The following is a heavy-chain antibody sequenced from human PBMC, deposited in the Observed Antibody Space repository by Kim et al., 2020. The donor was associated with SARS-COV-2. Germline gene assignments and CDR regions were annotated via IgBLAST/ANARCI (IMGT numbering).Heavy chain of an antibody. CDR3: ARATPQAFLGFCGGDCYSSTLDY. V-gene: IGHV1-3*01. D-gene: IGHD2-21*02. CDR1: GYTFTSYA. Sequence: ASVKVSCKASGYTFTSYAMHWVRQAPGQRLEWMGWINAGNGNTIYSQKFQGRVTITRDTSASTAYMELSSLRSEDTAVYYCARATPQAFLGFCGGDCYSSTLDYWGQGTLVTVSS. J-gene: IGHJ4*02. CDR2: INAGNGNT.